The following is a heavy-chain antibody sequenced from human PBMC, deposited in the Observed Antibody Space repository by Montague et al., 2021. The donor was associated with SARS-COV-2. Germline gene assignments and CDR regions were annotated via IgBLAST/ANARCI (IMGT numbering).Heavy chain of an antibody. CDR3: ARGRAVAVYDY. D-gene: IGHD6-19*01. Sequence: SLRLSCAPSGFTFSSCAMHWVRQAPGKGLEYVSAISSNGGSTYYANSVKGRFTISRDNSKNTLYLQMGSLRAEDMAVYYCARGRAVAVYDYWGQGTLVTVSS. V-gene: IGHV3-64*01. J-gene: IGHJ4*02. CDR1: GFTFSSCA. CDR2: ISSNGGST.